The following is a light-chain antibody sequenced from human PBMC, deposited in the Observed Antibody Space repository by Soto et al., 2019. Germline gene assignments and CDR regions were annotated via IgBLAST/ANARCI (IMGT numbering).Light chain of an antibody. CDR2: NVR. Sequence: QSALTQPASVSGSPGQSITISCTGTSSDVGGYDYVSWHQQHPGKAPKLMIYNVRNRPSGVSNRFSGSKAGNTASLTISGLQAEDEAAYYCSSYTSSSTVVFGGGTKVTVL. CDR1: SSDVGGYDY. CDR3: SSYTSSSTVV. J-gene: IGLJ2*01. V-gene: IGLV2-14*01.